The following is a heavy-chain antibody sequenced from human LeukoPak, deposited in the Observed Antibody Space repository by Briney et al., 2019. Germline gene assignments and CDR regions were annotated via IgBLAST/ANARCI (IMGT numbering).Heavy chain of an antibody. CDR2: IRYDGSNK. Sequence: GGSLRLSCAASGFTFSSYGMHWVRQAPGKGLEWVAFIRYDGSNKYYADSVKGRFTISRDNSKNTLYLQMNSLRAEDTAVYYCAKVAELRRSYYFDYWGQGTLVTVSS. D-gene: IGHD4-23*01. CDR3: AKVAELRRSYYFDY. CDR1: GFTFSSYG. V-gene: IGHV3-30*02. J-gene: IGHJ4*02.